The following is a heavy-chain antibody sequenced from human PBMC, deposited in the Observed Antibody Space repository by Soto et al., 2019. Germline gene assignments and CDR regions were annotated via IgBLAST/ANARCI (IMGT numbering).Heavy chain of an antibody. D-gene: IGHD3-3*01. CDR3: AKDISSSGSLTSRLSFDY. Sequence: EVHLLESGGGLVQPGGSLRLSCTASRFTFSSSVMSWVRQAPGKGLEWVSSISGSGGTTYYGDSVRGRFAISRDNSKNTLYLPMNSLRAEDSAVYFCAKDISSSGSLTSRLSFDYWGQGTLVTVSS. CDR2: ISGSGGTT. J-gene: IGHJ4*02. V-gene: IGHV3-23*01. CDR1: RFTFSSSV.